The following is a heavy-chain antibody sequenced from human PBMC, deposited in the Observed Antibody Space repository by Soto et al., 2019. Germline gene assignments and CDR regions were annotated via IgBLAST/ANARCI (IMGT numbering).Heavy chain of an antibody. CDR2: IYPDDSDI. CDR3: ARQYGSGSFDY. CDR1: GYSFAIYW. Sequence: PGESLKISCKGSGYSFAIYWIGWVRQMPGKGLEWMGIIYPDDSDIRYSPSFQGQVTVSADKSISTAYLQWSSLKASDTAIYYCARQYGSGSFDYWGQGTQVTVSS. D-gene: IGHD3-10*01. V-gene: IGHV5-51*01. J-gene: IGHJ4*02.